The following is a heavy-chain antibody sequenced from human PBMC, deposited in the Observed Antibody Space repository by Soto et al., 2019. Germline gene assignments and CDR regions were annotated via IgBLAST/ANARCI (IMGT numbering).Heavy chain of an antibody. CDR1: GGSISSYC. Sequence: SETLSLTCTVSGGSISSYCWSWIRQPPGKGLEWIGYIYYSGSTNYNPSLKSRVTISVDTSKNQFSLKLSSVTAADTAVYYCAIVDFSDGYYYGVDVWGQGTTVTVSS. J-gene: IGHJ6*02. CDR2: IYYSGST. V-gene: IGHV4-59*01. CDR3: AIVDFSDGYYYGVDV.